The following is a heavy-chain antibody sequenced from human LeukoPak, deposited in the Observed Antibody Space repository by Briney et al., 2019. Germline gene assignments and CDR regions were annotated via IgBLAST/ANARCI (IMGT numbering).Heavy chain of an antibody. CDR1: GYTFTNYG. CDR3: ARDAGSSWGDYYFYMDV. V-gene: IGHV1-18*03. Sequence: GASVKVSCKASGYTFTNYGISWVRQAPGQGLEWMGWISAYNGNTNYAQKVQGRVTMTIDTSTSTAYMELRSLTSDDMAVYYCARDAGSSWGDYYFYMDVWAKGTTVTVSS. J-gene: IGHJ6*03. D-gene: IGHD6-13*01. CDR2: ISAYNGNT.